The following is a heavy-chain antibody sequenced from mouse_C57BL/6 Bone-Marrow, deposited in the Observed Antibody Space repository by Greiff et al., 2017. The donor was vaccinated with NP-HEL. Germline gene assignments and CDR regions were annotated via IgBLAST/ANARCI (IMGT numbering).Heavy chain of an antibody. CDR3: ARRGVITTVVATYWYFDV. CDR1: GFTFSDYG. Sequence: EVMLVESGGGLVKPGGSLKLSCAASGFTFSDYGMHWVRQAPEKGLEWVAYISSGSSTIYYADTVKGRFTISRDNAKNTLFLQMTSLRSEDTAMYYCARRGVITTVVATYWYFDVWGTGTTVTVSS. D-gene: IGHD1-1*01. V-gene: IGHV5-17*01. J-gene: IGHJ1*03. CDR2: ISSGSSTI.